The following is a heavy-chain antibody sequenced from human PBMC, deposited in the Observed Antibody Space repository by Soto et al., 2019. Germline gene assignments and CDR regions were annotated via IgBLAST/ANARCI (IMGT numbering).Heavy chain of an antibody. CDR1: RGSVSSTSSY. V-gene: IGHV4-39*01. Sequence: KSSETLSLTCSVSRGSVSSTSSYWGWIRQPPGKGLEWIGNIYYTGSSLTTSYNPSLKSRVTISADRPKNQFSLRLNSLTAADTAVYYCVRRSIVRGSGFDYWGQGTLVTVSS. CDR3: VRRSIVRGSGFDY. D-gene: IGHD2-21*01. CDR2: IYYTGSSLTT. J-gene: IGHJ4*02.